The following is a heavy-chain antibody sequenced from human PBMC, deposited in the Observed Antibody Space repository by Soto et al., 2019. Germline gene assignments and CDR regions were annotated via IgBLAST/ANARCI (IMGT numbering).Heavy chain of an antibody. J-gene: IGHJ4*02. CDR1: GGTFNTYT. CDR2: IVPMYDSV. CDR3: ASWRSYSGSYCFDY. D-gene: IGHD1-26*01. V-gene: IGHV1-69*06. Sequence: QVQLVQSGAEVKKPGASVKVSCEASGGTFNTYTINWVRQAPGRGLEWVGQIVPMYDSVNYAENFQGRVTITADKSTKTAYMELTSHRSEDTALYFCASWRSYSGSYCFDYWGQGILVTVSS.